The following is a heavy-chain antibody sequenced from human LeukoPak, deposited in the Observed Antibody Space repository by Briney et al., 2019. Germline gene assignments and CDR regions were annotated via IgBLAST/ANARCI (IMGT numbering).Heavy chain of an antibody. CDR1: GGSISSYY. CDR2: IYYSGST. CDR3: ARLPGYRSGGSCYDY. V-gene: IGHV4-59*08. D-gene: IGHD2-15*01. Sequence: SETLSLTCTVSGGSISSYYWSWIRQPPGKGLEWIGYIYYSGSTNYNPSLKSRVTISVDTSKNQFSLKLSSVTAADTAVYYCARLPGYRSGGSCYDYWGQGTLVTVSS. J-gene: IGHJ4*02.